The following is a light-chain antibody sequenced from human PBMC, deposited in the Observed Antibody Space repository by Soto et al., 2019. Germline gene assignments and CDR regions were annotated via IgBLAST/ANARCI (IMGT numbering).Light chain of an antibody. J-gene: IGLJ2*01. CDR3: TLYRSSSTLV. Sequence: QSVLTQPPSVSGSPGQSVIISCTGTSSDVGSSNRVSWYQQPPGTAPKLVIYEVSNRPSGVPDRFSGSKSGSTASLTISGLQPEDEADYYCTLYRSSSTLVFGGGTQLTVL. V-gene: IGLV2-18*01. CDR1: SSDVGSSNR. CDR2: EVS.